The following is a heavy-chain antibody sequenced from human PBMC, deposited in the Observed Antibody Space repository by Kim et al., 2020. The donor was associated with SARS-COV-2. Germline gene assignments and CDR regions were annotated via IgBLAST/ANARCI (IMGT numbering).Heavy chain of an antibody. CDR1: GYTFTSYA. D-gene: IGHD3-3*01. CDR3: ARESGTAVTIFGVVIIPVGGMDV. Sequence: ASVKVSCKASGYTFTSYAMNWVRQAPGQGLEWMVWINTNTGNPTYAQGFTGRFVFSLDTSVSTAYLQISSLKAEDTAVYYCARESGTAVTIFGVVIIPVGGMDVWGQGTTVTVSS. V-gene: IGHV7-4-1*02. J-gene: IGHJ6*02. CDR2: INTNTGNP.